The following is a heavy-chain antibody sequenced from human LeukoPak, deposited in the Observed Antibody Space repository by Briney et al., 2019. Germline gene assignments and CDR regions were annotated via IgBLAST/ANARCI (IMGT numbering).Heavy chain of an antibody. Sequence: GRCLRLSCAPSALTFSSYWMHCGRQAPGNGLVWGSRINSNGSTTSYADSVKGRFTISRDNAKNILYLQMNSLRADDTAVYYCARPHDCCRDGMDVWGQGTTVTVSS. J-gene: IGHJ6*02. CDR1: ALTFSSYW. D-gene: IGHD2-15*01. CDR3: ARPHDCCRDGMDV. V-gene: IGHV3-74*01. CDR2: INSNGSTT.